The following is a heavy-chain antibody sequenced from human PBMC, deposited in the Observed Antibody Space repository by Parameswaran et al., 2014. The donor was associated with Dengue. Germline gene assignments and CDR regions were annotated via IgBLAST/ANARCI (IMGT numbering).Heavy chain of an antibody. J-gene: IGHJ4*02. CDR3: AKDLGKAAGLFDY. CDR2: ISGDGGST. D-gene: IGHD6-13*01. Sequence: VRQMPGKGLEWVSLISGDGGSTYYADSVKGRFTISRDNSKNSLYLQMNSLRTEDTALYYCAKDLGKAAGLFDYWGQGTLVTVSS. V-gene: IGHV3-43*02.